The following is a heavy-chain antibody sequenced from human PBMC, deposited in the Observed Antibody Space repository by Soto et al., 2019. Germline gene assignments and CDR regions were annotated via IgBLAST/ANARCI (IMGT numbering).Heavy chain of an antibody. Sequence: PGGSLRLSCAASGFTFSSYAMSWVRQAPGKGLEWVSAISGSGGSTYYADSVKGRFTISRDNSKNTLYLQMNSLRAEDTAVYYCAKDEIVVVVAATSFDYWGQGTLVTVSS. CDR2: ISGSGGST. D-gene: IGHD2-15*01. CDR3: AKDEIVVVVAATSFDY. J-gene: IGHJ4*02. V-gene: IGHV3-23*01. CDR1: GFTFSSYA.